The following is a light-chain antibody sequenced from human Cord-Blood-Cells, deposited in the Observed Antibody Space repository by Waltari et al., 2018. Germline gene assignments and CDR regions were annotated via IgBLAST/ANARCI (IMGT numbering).Light chain of an antibody. CDR2: DAS. CDR1: LSVSSN. V-gene: IGKV3-11*01. CDR3: QQRSNWPRFT. Sequence: EIVLTQSPATLSLSPGERATLSCMSSLSVSSNLAWYQQKPGHAPRLLIYDASNMATGIPARFSGSGSWTDFTLTISGLEPEDFAVYYCQQRSNWPRFTFGPGTKVDI. J-gene: IGKJ3*01.